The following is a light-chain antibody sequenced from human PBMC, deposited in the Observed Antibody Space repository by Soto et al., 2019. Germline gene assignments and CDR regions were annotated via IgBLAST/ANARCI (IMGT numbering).Light chain of an antibody. CDR1: QSVSSSQ. CDR3: QQFGGSPPYN. Sequence: EIVMTQSPATLSVSPGERATLSCRASQSVSSSQLAWHQQKPGQAPRLLIYGTSNRATGIPDRFSGSGSGTDFTLTVSRLEPEDFAVYYCQQFGGSPPYNFGQGTKLEIK. CDR2: GTS. V-gene: IGKV3-20*01. J-gene: IGKJ2*01.